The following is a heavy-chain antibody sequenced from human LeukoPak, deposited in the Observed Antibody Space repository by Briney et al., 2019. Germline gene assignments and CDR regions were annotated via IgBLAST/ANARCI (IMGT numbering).Heavy chain of an antibody. V-gene: IGHV4-59*01. J-gene: IGHJ3*02. CDR1: GGSIDNYY. CDR2: IYYSGST. CDR3: ARDEMDGFDI. Sequence: SETLSLTCTVSGGSIDNYYWSWIRQPPGKGLEWIGYIYYSGSTNYNPSLKSRVTISVDTSKNQFSLKLTSVTAADTAVYYCARDEMDGFDIWGQGTMVTVSS. D-gene: IGHD5-24*01.